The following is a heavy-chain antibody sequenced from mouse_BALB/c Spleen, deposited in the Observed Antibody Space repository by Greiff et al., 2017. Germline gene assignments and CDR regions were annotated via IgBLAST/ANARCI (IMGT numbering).Heavy chain of an antibody. Sequence: VQLQESGAELAKPGASVKMSCKASGYTFTSYWMHWVKQRPGQGLEWIGYINPSTGYTEYNQKFKDKATLTADKSSSTAYMQLSSLTSEDSAVYYCARPLGLKKGYFDVWGAGTTVTVSS. V-gene: IGHV1-7*01. CDR2: INPSTGYT. D-gene: IGHD1-3*01. J-gene: IGHJ1*01. CDR1: GYTFTSYW. CDR3: ARPLGLKKGYFDV.